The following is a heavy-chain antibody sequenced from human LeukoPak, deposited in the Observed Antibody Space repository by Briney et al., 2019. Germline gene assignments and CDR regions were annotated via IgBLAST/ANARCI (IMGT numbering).Heavy chain of an antibody. D-gene: IGHD2/OR15-2a*01. Sequence: PGGSLRLSCAVSGFTVSTNYMTWVRQAPGKRLEWVSFIYPDGTTAYADSVKDRFTISRDNSKDSLFLQMNSLRAEDTAVYYCARENSYAFNLWGQGTMVTVFS. J-gene: IGHJ3*01. V-gene: IGHV3-66*01. CDR3: ARENSYAFNL. CDR2: IYPDGTT. CDR1: GFTVSTNY.